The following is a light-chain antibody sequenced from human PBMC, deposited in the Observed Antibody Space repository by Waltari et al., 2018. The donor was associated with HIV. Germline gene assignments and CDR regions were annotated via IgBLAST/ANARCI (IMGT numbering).Light chain of an antibody. CDR2: EVS. CDR3: SSYISTTTL. Sequence: QSAPTQPASVSGSPGQSITISCTGTSSDIGHYKYVSWYQQSPGKAPKLMIYEVSNRPVGVSNRCSGSKSGNTASLTISGRQAEDEADYYCSSYISTTTLFGTGTKVTVL. V-gene: IGLV2-14*01. CDR1: SSDIGHYKY. J-gene: IGLJ1*01.